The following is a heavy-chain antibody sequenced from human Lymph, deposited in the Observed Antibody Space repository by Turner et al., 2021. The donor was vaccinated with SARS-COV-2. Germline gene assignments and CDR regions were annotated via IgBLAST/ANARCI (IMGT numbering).Heavy chain of an antibody. Sequence: QVQLVHSVAEVKKPGASVNVSCKVSGYTLPEVPMHWVRQAPGKGLEWMGGFDPEDGETIYAQKFQGRVTMNEDTSTDTAYMELSSLRSEDTAEYYCATGPDDVWSGPATGYYGMDVWGQGTTVTVSS. CDR1: GYTLPEVP. V-gene: IGHV1-24*01. CDR3: ATGPDDVWSGPATGYYGMDV. CDR2: FDPEDGET. D-gene: IGHD3-3*01. J-gene: IGHJ6*02.